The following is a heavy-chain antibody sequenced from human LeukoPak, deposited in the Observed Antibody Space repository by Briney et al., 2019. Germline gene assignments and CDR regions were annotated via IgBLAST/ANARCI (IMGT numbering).Heavy chain of an antibody. Sequence: SETLSLTCAVYGGSFSGYYWSWIRQPPGKGLEWIGYIYYSGSTYYNPSLTSRVTISVDTSKNQFSLKLSSVTAADTAVYYCARAYYYDSSGYYYWGQGTLVTVSS. V-gene: IGHV4-34*09. CDR2: IYYSGST. CDR3: ARAYYYDSSGYYY. D-gene: IGHD3-22*01. J-gene: IGHJ4*02. CDR1: GGSFSGYY.